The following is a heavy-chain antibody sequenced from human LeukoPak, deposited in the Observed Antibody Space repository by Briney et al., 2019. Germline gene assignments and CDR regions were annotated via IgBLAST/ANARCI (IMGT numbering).Heavy chain of an antibody. Sequence: GGSLRLSCAASGFTFSSYAMSWVRQAPGKGLEWVSAISGSGGSTYYADSVKGRFTISRDNSKNTLYLQMNSLKTEDTAVYYCTTDQPPGYYDTRWFDPWGQGTLVTVSS. CDR3: TTDQPPGYYDTRWFDP. CDR2: ISGSGGST. V-gene: IGHV3-23*01. D-gene: IGHD3-22*01. J-gene: IGHJ5*02. CDR1: GFTFSSYA.